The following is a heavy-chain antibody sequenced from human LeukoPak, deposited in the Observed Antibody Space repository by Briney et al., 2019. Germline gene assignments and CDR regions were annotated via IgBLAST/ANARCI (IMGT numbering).Heavy chain of an antibody. J-gene: IGHJ4*02. CDR3: AKDWGQWLDPGY. Sequence: PGGSLRLSCAASGFTLSSYAMSWVRQAPGKGLEWVSAISGSGGSTYYADSVKGRFTISRDNSKNTLYLQMNSLRAEDTAVYYCAKDWGQWLDPGYWGQGTLVTVSS. D-gene: IGHD6-19*01. V-gene: IGHV3-23*01. CDR1: GFTLSSYA. CDR2: ISGSGGST.